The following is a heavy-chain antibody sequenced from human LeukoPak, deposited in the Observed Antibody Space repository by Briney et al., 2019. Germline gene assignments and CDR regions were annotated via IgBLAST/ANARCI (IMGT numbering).Heavy chain of an antibody. CDR2: MNPNSGNT. J-gene: IGHJ4*02. D-gene: IGHD2-21*02. V-gene: IGHV1-8*01. CDR1: GYTFTSYD. Sequence: ASVKVSCKASGYTFTSYDINWVRQATGQGLEWMGSMNPNSGNTGYAQKFQGRVTMTRNTSISTAYMELSSLRSEDTAVYYCARGGIVVVTARPYYFDYWGQGTLVTVSS. CDR3: ARGGIVVVTARPYYFDY.